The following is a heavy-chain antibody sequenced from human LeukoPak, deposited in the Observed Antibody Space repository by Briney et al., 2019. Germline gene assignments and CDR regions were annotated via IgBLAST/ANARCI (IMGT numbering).Heavy chain of an antibody. V-gene: IGHV1-18*01. D-gene: IGHD6-19*01. CDR2: ISGYNGDT. J-gene: IGHJ4*02. CDR1: GYTFTHHG. Sequence: GASVKVSCKASGYTFTHHGISWVRQAPGQGLEWMGWISGYNGDTHYAQNLQGRVTMTTDTATSTAYMELRSLTSDDTAVYYCARDPTNTSGRYAHFDYGGQGTLVTVSS. CDR3: ARDPTNTSGRYAHFDY.